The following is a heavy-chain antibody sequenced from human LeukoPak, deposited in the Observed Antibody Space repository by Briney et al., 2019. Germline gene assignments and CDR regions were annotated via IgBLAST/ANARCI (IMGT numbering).Heavy chain of an antibody. CDR2: IDSDSKTT. D-gene: IGHD6-13*01. V-gene: IGHV3-48*02. CDR3: SSSWDY. CDR1: GFTFSSYS. Sequence: PGGSLRLSCAASGFTFSSYSMNWVRQTPGMTLEWISYIDSDSKTTYYADSVKGRLTISRDNGKNSLYLQMNSLRDEDTAVYYCSSSWDYWGQGTLVTVSS. J-gene: IGHJ4*02.